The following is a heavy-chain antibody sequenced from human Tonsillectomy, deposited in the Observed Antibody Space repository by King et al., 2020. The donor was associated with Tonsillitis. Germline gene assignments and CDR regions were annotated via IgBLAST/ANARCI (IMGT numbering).Heavy chain of an antibody. D-gene: IGHD2-8*02. V-gene: IGHV4-39*01. J-gene: IGHJ5*02. CDR3: ARHRRLGHGTDWFDP. CDR1: GDSISSRSYF. CDR2: MSYTGRT. Sequence: QLQESGPGLVKPSETLSLTCTVSGDSISSRSYFWGWIRQPPGRGLEWIGSMSYTGRTYYSPSLKSRVTISIDTSKNQFSLNVSSVTAADTAVYYCARHRRLGHGTDWFDPWGQGTLVTVSS.